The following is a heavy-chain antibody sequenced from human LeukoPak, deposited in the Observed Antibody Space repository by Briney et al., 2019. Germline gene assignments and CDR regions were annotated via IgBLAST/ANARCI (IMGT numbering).Heavy chain of an antibody. CDR1: GGSISSSSDY. CDR3: ARHSGYSYGYAYYYHYMDV. J-gene: IGHJ6*03. D-gene: IGHD5-18*01. V-gene: IGHV4-39*01. Sequence: SETLSLTCTVSGGSISSSSDYWGWIRQPPGKGLEWIGSIYYSGSTYYNPSLKSRVTISVDPSKNQFSLKLSSVTAADTAVYYCARHSGYSYGYAYYYHYMDVWGKGTTVTVSS. CDR2: IYYSGST.